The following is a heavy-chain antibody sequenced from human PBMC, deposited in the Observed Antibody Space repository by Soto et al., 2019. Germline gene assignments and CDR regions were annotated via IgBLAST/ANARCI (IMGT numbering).Heavy chain of an antibody. CDR3: TRDLVVVPAANHNFDY. Sequence: GGSLRLSCTASGFTFGDYAMSWVRQAPGKGLEWVGFIRSKAYGVTTEYAASVKGRFTISRDDSKSIAYLQMNSLKTEDTAVYYSTRDLVVVPAANHNFDYWGQGTLVTVSS. D-gene: IGHD2-2*01. V-gene: IGHV3-49*04. CDR2: IRSKAYGVTT. J-gene: IGHJ4*02. CDR1: GFTFGDYA.